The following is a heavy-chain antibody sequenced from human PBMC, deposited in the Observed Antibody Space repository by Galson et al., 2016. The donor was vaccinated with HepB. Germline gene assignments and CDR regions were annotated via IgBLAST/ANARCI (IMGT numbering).Heavy chain of an antibody. CDR2: ISAYNGHT. V-gene: IGHV1-18*01. CDR1: GYTFTNYG. CDR3: ARDWETTVTSLSNYLYYGTDV. J-gene: IGHJ6*02. Sequence: SVKVSCKASGYTFTNYGITWVRQAPGQGLEWMGWISAYNGHTSYAQKLQGRVTMTTDTSTSTAYMELRSLRSDDTAVYFCARDWETTVTSLSNYLYYGTDVWGQGTTVIVSS. D-gene: IGHD4-17*01.